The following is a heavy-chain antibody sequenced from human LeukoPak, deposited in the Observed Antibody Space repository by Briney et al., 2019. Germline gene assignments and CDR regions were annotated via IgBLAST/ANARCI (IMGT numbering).Heavy chain of an antibody. Sequence: SETLSLTCTVSGGSIRSYYWSWIRQPPGKGLEWIGYIYYSGSTNYNPSLKSRVTISVDTSKNQFSLKLSSVTAADTAVYYCARADPDSMAPIDYWGQGTLVTVSS. V-gene: IGHV4-59*01. J-gene: IGHJ4*02. CDR3: ARADPDSMAPIDY. D-gene: IGHD2/OR15-2a*01. CDR2: IYYSGST. CDR1: GGSIRSYY.